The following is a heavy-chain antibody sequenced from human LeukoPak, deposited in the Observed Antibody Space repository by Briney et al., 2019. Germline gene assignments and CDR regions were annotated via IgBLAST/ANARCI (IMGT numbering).Heavy chain of an antibody. Sequence: SETLSLTCGVSGGSVTSTNWWTWVRQPPGKGLEWIGEVHLDGRTNYNPSLKSRLTMSVDLSENHISLKLTSVTAADTAVYYCAREGGFYRPLDYSGQGTLVTVSS. V-gene: IGHV4-4*02. J-gene: IGHJ4*02. CDR2: VHLDGRT. CDR1: GGSVTSTNW. D-gene: IGHD3-3*01. CDR3: AREGGFYRPLDY.